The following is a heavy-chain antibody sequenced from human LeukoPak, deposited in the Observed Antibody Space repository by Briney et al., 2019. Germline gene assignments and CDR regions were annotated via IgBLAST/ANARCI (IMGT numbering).Heavy chain of an antibody. D-gene: IGHD3-16*02. CDR2: IYYSGST. CDR3: ARDNYVWGSYRYARFDY. J-gene: IGHJ4*02. CDR1: GGSISSSSYY. V-gene: IGHV4-39*07. Sequence: SSETLSLTCTVSGGSISSSSYYWGWIRQPPGKGLEWIGSIYYSGSTYYNPSLKSRVTISVDTSKNQFSLKLSSVTAADTAVYYCARDNYVWGSYRYARFDYWGQGTLVTVSS.